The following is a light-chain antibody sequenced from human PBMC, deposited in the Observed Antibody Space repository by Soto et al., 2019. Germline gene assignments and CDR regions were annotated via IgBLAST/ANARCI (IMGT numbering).Light chain of an antibody. Sequence: QSVLTQPPSVSGAPGQRVSLSCTGSSSNIGAGYDVHWYQQRPGTTPKLLIYGNTNRPSGVPDRFSGSKSGTSASLAITGLLAEDGADYYCQSYDSSRGGVVFGAGTKLTVL. CDR2: GNT. J-gene: IGLJ2*01. CDR3: QSYDSSRGGVV. V-gene: IGLV1-40*01. CDR1: SSNIGAGYD.